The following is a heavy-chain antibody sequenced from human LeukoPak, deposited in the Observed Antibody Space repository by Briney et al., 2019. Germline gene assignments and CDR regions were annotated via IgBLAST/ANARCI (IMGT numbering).Heavy chain of an antibody. D-gene: IGHD3-10*01. CDR2: IYYSGST. CDR1: GGSISSSSYY. CDR3: ARLNSYYGSGSVLSRPPVWFDP. V-gene: IGHV4-39*01. J-gene: IGHJ5*02. Sequence: SETLSLTCTVSGGSISSSSYYWGWIRQPPGKGLEWIGSIYYSGSTYYNPSLKSRVTISVDTSKNQFSLKLSSVTAADTAVYYCARLNSYYGSGSVLSRPPVWFDPWGQGTLVTVSS.